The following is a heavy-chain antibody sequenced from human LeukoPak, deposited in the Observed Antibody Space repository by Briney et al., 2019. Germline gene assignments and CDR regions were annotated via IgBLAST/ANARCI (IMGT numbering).Heavy chain of an antibody. CDR2: IYYSGSI. V-gene: IGHV4-31*03. J-gene: IGHJ3*02. D-gene: IGHD3-22*01. CDR1: AGSISSGGYY. CDR3: ARAVSYYDSSVGAFDI. Sequence: SETLSLTCTVSAGSISSGGYYWSWIRQHPGKGLEWLGYIYYSGSIYYNPSLKSRVTISVDTSKNQFSLKLSSVTAADMAVYYCARAVSYYDSSVGAFDIWGQGTMVTVSS.